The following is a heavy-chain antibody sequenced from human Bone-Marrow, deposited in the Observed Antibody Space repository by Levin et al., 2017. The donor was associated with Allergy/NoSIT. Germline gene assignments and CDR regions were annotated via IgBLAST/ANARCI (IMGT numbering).Heavy chain of an antibody. J-gene: IGHJ4*02. D-gene: IGHD5-18*01. V-gene: IGHV3-30*04. CDR3: ARDRGRIQLWSMYFDY. CDR2: ISYDGSNK. CDR1: GFTFSSYA. Sequence: QSGGSLRLSCAASGFTFSSYAMHWVRQAPGKGLEWVAVISYDGSNKYYADSVKGRFTISRDNSKNTLYLQMNSLRAEDTAVYYCARDRGRIQLWSMYFDYWGQGTLVTVSS.